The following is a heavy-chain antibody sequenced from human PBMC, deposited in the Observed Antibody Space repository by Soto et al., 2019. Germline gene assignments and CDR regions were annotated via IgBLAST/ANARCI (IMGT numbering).Heavy chain of an antibody. CDR2: INPNSGGT. D-gene: IGHD6-19*01. CDR3: ARSGIAVAGPDYYYGMDV. J-gene: IGHJ6*02. Sequence: GASVKVSCEASGYTFTGYYMHCVRQAPGQGLKWMGWINPNSGGTNYAQKFQGWVTMTRDTSISTAYMELSRLRSDDTAVYYCARSGIAVAGPDYYYGMDVWGQGTTVTVSS. CDR1: GYTFTGYY. V-gene: IGHV1-2*04.